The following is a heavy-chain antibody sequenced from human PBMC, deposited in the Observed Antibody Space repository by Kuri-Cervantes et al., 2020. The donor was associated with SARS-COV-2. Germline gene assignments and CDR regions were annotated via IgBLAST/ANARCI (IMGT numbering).Heavy chain of an antibody. CDR1: GFTFSSYE. V-gene: IGHV3-21*01. CDR2: ISSSSSYI. CDR3: ASRPPPGELGELRVSGMWSDAFDI. Sequence: GGSLRLSCAASGFTFSSYEMNWVRQAPGKGLEWVSSISSSSSYIYYADSVKGRFTISRDNTKNSLYLQMNSLRAEDTAVYYCASRPPPGELGELRVSGMWSDAFDIWGQGTMVTVSS. J-gene: IGHJ3*02. D-gene: IGHD1-26*01.